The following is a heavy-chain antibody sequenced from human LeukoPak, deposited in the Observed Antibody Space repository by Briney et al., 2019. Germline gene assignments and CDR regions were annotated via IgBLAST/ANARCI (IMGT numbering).Heavy chain of an antibody. J-gene: IGHJ6*02. D-gene: IGHD3-22*01. V-gene: IGHV4-39*02. CDR1: GGSITSSTHY. CDR3: ARGANYDSTPAPYYGMDV. CDR2: IYYTGSPT. Sequence: SETLSLTCTVSGGSITSSTHYWGWIRQPPGKGLEWIGTIYYTGSPTFYNPSLKSRLTISVDTSKSHFSLKLTSVTAADTAVYYCARGANYDSTPAPYYGMDVWGQGTTVTVSS.